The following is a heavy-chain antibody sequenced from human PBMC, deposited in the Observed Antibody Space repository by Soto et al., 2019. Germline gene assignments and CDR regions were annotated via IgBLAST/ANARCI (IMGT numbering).Heavy chain of an antibody. CDR3: ARVGESGYEGGYYLDH. CDR1: GGSISSGGYY. D-gene: IGHD5-12*01. V-gene: IGHV4-31*03. Sequence: QVQLQESGPGLVKPSQTLSLTCSVSGGSISSGGYYWTWIRQHPGKGLEWIGYIYNSRNTDYNTSLRSRVTISADTSKNQFSLNLRSVTAADTAVYYCARVGESGYEGGYYLDHWGQGTRVTVSS. CDR2: IYNSRNT. J-gene: IGHJ4*02.